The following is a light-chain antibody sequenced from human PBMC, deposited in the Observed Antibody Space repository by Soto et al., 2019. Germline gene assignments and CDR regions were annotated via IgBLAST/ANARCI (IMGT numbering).Light chain of an antibody. CDR3: HQYGLSPPYT. J-gene: IGKJ3*01. V-gene: IGKV3-20*01. CDR1: QTVRNNY. CDR2: GAS. Sequence: EFVLTQSPGTLSLSPGERATLSCRASQTVRNNYLAWYQHKPGQAPRLLIYGASTRATGIPDRFSGSGSGTDFTLTISRLEPEDFAVYYCHQYGLSPPYTFGPGTKVDIK.